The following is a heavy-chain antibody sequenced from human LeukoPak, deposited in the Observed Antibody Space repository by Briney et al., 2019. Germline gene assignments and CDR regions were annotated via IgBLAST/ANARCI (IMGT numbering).Heavy chain of an antibody. CDR1: GFTFSSYS. D-gene: IGHD3-22*01. Sequence: GGSLRLSCAASGFTFSSYSMNWVRQAPGKGLEWVSSMSSSSDYIYYADSVKGRFTISRDNAKNSLYLQMNSLRAEDTAVYYCARDRNYYDSSGYSKTVDYWGQGALVTVSP. V-gene: IGHV3-21*01. CDR2: MSSSSDYI. J-gene: IGHJ4*02. CDR3: ARDRNYYDSSGYSKTVDY.